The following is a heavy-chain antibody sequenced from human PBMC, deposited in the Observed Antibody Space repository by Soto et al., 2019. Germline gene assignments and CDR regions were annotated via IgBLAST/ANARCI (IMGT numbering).Heavy chain of an antibody. CDR3: ARDRWHYYDSSGYYYDAFDI. CDR2: ISAYNGNT. V-gene: IGHV1-18*01. J-gene: IGHJ3*02. CDR1: GYTFTSYG. D-gene: IGHD3-22*01. Sequence: QVQLVQSGAEVKKPGASVKVSCKASGYTFTSYGISWVRQAPGQGLEWMGWISAYNGNTNYAQKLQGRVTMTTDTSTSKAYMELRSLRSDDTAVYYCARDRWHYYDSSGYYYDAFDIWGQGTMVTVSS.